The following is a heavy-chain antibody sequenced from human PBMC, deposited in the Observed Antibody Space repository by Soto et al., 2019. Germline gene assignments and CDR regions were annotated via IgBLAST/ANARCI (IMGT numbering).Heavy chain of an antibody. Sequence: PGESLKIFFYGSRYSFTSYWIGWVRQLPGKGLEWMGIIYPGDSDTRYSPSFQGQVTISADKSISTAYLQWSSLKASDTAMYYCATNGYDFWSGYHDAFDIWGQGTMVTVSS. CDR3: ATNGYDFWSGYHDAFDI. D-gene: IGHD3-3*01. V-gene: IGHV5-51*01. CDR2: IYPGDSDT. J-gene: IGHJ3*02. CDR1: RYSFTSYW.